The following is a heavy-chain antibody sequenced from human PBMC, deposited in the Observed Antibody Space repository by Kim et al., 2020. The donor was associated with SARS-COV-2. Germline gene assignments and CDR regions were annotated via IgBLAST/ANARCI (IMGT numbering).Heavy chain of an antibody. Sequence: ASVKVSCKVSGYTLTELSMHWVRQAPGKGLEWMGGFDPEDGETIYAQKFQGRVTMTEDTSTDTAYMELSSLRSEDTAVYYCATAPVVEVAATRYYYYYGMDVWGQGTTVTVSS. CDR2: FDPEDGET. CDR1: GYTLTELS. J-gene: IGHJ6*02. V-gene: IGHV1-24*01. D-gene: IGHD2-15*01. CDR3: ATAPVVEVAATRYYYYYGMDV.